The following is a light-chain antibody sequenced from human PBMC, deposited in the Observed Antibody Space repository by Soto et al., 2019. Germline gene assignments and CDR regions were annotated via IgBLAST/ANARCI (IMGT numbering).Light chain of an antibody. J-gene: IGLJ2*01. CDR1: SSDVGGYNY. Sequence: QSALTQPPSASGSPGQSVTISCTGTSSDVGGYNYVSWYQQHPGKAPKPMIYEVSKRPSGVPDRFSGSKSGNTASLTVSGLQAEDEADYYCSSYAGSNNPVVFGGGTKVTVL. V-gene: IGLV2-8*01. CDR3: SSYAGSNNPVV. CDR2: EVS.